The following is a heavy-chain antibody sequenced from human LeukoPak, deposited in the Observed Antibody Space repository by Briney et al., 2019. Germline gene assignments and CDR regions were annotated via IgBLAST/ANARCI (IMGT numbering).Heavy chain of an antibody. CDR1: GGSVTSYY. D-gene: IGHD1-14*01. CDR3: ARDIIGPSFVPYFDY. J-gene: IGHJ4*02. Sequence: PSETLSLTCTVSGGSVTSYYWSWLRQSAEKGLEWIGRINTGGRNTYNYSLKSRVTMSIDTSKNQFSLRMSSVTAADTAVYYCARDIIGPSFVPYFDYWGQGTLVTVSS. CDR2: INTGGRN. V-gene: IGHV4-4*07.